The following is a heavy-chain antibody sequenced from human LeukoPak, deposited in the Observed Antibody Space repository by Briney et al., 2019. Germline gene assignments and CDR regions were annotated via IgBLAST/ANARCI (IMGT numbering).Heavy chain of an antibody. D-gene: IGHD3-3*01. Sequence: PSETLSLTCTVSGGSISSGGYYWSWIRQHPGKGLEWIGYIYYSGSTYYNPSLKSRVTMSVDTSKNQFSLKLSSVTAADTAVYYCARDLFASHHDFWSGYGYGMDVWGQGTTVTVSS. CDR3: ARDLFASHHDFWSGYGYGMDV. CDR2: IYYSGST. V-gene: IGHV4-31*03. J-gene: IGHJ6*02. CDR1: GGSISSGGYY.